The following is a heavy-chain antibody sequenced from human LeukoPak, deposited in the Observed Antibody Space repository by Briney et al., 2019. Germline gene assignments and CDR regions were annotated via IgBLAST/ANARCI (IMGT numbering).Heavy chain of an antibody. J-gene: IGHJ3*02. CDR1: GGPISSYY. Sequence: PSETLSLTCTVSGGPISSYYWSWIRQPPGKGLEWIGYIYYSGSTNYNPSPKSRVTISVDTSKNQFSLKLSSVTAADTAVYYCARDMGAGVTIFGVVQEAFDIWGQGTMVTVSS. CDR2: IYYSGST. D-gene: IGHD3-3*01. V-gene: IGHV4-59*12. CDR3: ARDMGAGVTIFGVVQEAFDI.